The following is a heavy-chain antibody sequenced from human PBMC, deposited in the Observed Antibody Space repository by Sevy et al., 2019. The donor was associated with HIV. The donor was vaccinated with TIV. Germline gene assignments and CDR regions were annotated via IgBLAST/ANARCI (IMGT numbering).Heavy chain of an antibody. CDR1: GGSISTYY. CDR3: ARYTSSSENCDY. V-gene: IGHV4-59*01. CDR2: MYNNVNT. Sequence: SETLSLTCTVSGGSISTYYWSWIRQPPGKGLEWIGFMYNNVNTYYNPSLKSRVTISVDTSKNQFSLKLSSVTAADTAVYYCARYTSSSENCDYWGQGTLVTVSS. J-gene: IGHJ4*02. D-gene: IGHD6-6*01.